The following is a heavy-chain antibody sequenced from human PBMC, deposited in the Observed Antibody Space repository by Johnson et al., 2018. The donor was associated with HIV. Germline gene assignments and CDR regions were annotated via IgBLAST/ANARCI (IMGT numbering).Heavy chain of an antibody. D-gene: IGHD1-26*01. CDR1: GFTFSNAW. Sequence: VQLVESGGGLVKPGGSLRLSCAASGFTFSNAWMNWVRQAPGKGLEWVGRIKSKTDGGTTDYAAPVKGRFIISRDNSKHTLYLQMNSLRAEDTAVYYCARGGSSGYMDDAFDIWGQGTMVTVSS. CDR2: IKSKTDGGTT. V-gene: IGHV3-15*01. CDR3: ARGGSSGYMDDAFDI. J-gene: IGHJ3*02.